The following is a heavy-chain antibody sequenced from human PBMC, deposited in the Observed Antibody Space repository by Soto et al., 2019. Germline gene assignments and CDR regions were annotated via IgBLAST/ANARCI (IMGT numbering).Heavy chain of an antibody. D-gene: IGHD5-18*01. CDR2: IYYSGST. CDR3: ARVKSGYSYGSYYYYGMDV. Sequence: PSETLSLTCTVSGGSISSYYWSWIRQPPGKGLEWIGYIYYSGSTNYNPSLKSRVTISVDTSKNQFSLKLSSVTAADTAVYYCARVKSGYSYGSYYYYGMDVWGQGTKVTVSS. J-gene: IGHJ6*02. V-gene: IGHV4-59*01. CDR1: GGSISSYY.